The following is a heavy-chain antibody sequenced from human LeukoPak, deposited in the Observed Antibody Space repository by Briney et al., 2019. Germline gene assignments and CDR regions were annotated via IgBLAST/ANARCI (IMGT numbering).Heavy chain of an antibody. CDR3: ARDRRDYSVLSYYYYGMDV. J-gene: IGHJ6*02. Sequence: PGGCLRLSCAASGFTVSSNYMRWVRQAPGKGLEWVSVIYSGGSTYYADSVKGRFTISRDNSKNTLYLQMNSLRAEDTAVYYCARDRRDYSVLSYYYYGMDVWGQGTTVTVSS. CDR2: IYSGGST. CDR1: GFTVSSNY. V-gene: IGHV3-53*01. D-gene: IGHD4-11*01.